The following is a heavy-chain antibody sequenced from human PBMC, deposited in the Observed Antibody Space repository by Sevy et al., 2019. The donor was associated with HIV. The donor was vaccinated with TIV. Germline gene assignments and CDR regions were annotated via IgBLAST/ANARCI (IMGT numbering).Heavy chain of an antibody. CDR3: TPDSKKRGLSALLDY. D-gene: IGHD3-10*01. V-gene: IGHV3-15*01. CDR1: GFTFSNAW. J-gene: IGHJ4*02. Sequence: GGSLRLSCAASGFTFSNAWMSWVRQAPGKGLEWVGRIKSKTDGGTTDYAAPVKGRFTISRDDSKNTLYLQMNSLKTEENAILYCTPDSKKRGLSALLDYWGQGTLVNVFS. CDR2: IKSKTDGGTT.